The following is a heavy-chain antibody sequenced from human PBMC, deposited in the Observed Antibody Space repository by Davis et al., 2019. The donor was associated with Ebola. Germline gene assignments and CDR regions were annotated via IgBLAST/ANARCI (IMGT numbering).Heavy chain of an antibody. CDR2: VYYRGST. Sequence: MPGGSLRLSCTVSGGALISYHWRWIRQPPGKGLEWIGYVYYRGSTNYNPSLKNRVTISVDTSKNQFSLTLSSVSAADTAMYYCARVGYSYGSSNSRPYGMDVWGPGTTVTVSS. V-gene: IGHV4-59*01. CDR3: ARVGYSYGSSNSRPYGMDV. CDR1: GGALISYH. J-gene: IGHJ6*02. D-gene: IGHD3-10*01.